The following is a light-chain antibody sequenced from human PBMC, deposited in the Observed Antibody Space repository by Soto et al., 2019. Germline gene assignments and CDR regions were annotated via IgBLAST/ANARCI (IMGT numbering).Light chain of an antibody. CDR1: QTVIKNY. CDR3: QKYDTSPYT. J-gene: IGKJ2*01. Sequence: ESVLTQSPGTLSLSPGERATLSCRASQTVIKNYLAWYQRKPGQVPRLLIYGASNRATGIPDRFSGDGSGTDFTLTIISLEAEDSALYYCQKYDTSPYTFGQGTKLEIK. CDR2: GAS. V-gene: IGKV3-20*01.